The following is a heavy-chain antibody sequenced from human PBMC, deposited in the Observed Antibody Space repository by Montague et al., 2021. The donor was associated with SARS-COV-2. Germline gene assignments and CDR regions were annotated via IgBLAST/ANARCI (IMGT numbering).Heavy chain of an antibody. CDR1: GFTVSSYS. CDR2: ISSSSSYI. V-gene: IGHV3-21*01. D-gene: IGHD3-10*01. J-gene: IGHJ4*02. Sequence: SLRLSCATSGFTVSSYSMNWVRQAPGKGLEWVSSISSSSSYIYYXDSVKGRFTISRDNAKNSLYLQMNSLRAEDTAVYYCARGIRITMVRGVTIDYWGQGTLVTVSS. CDR3: ARGIRITMVRGVTIDY.